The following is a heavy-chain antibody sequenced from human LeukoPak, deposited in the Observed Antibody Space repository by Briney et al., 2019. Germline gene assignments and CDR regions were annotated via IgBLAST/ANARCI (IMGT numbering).Heavy chain of an antibody. V-gene: IGHV3-21*04. Sequence: GGSLRLSCAASGFTFSSYSMNWVRQAPGKGLEWVSSISSSSSYIYYADSVKGRFTISRDNAKNSLYLQMNSLRAEDTALYYCARVLAPSHGDAFDIWGQGTMVTVSS. CDR2: ISSSSSYI. D-gene: IGHD3-3*02. J-gene: IGHJ3*02. CDR3: ARVLAPSHGDAFDI. CDR1: GFTFSSYS.